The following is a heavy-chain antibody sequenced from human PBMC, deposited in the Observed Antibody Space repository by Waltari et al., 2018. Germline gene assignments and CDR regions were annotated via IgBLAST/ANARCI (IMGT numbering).Heavy chain of an antibody. D-gene: IGHD3-10*01. CDR3: ARRLSSGSPFDH. CDR2: INSNGVRT. J-gene: IGHJ4*02. V-gene: IGHV3-64*07. CDR1: GFTFNSSE. Sequence: VQMLESGGGLVQPGGSRRLSCATSGFTFNSSEMHWVRQAPGKGLEYVSAINSNGVRTHYADSVKGRFTTSRDNSKNTLYLQMDSLKTEDMAVYYCARRLSSGSPFDHWGWGTLVTVSS.